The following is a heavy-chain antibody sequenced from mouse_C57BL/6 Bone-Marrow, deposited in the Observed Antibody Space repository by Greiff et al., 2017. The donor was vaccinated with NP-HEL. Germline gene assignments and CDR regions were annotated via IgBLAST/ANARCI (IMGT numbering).Heavy chain of an antibody. CDR1: GFTFSDAW. D-gene: IGHD2-4*01. CDR3: TLYYDYDGGFAY. CDR2: IRNKANNHAT. V-gene: IGHV6-6*01. J-gene: IGHJ3*01. Sequence: EVKVEESGGGLVQPGGSMTLSCAASGFTFSDAWMDWVRQSPEQGLEWVAEIRNKANNHATYYAEPVKGRFTISRDDSKSSVYLQMNSLRAEDTGIYYCTLYYDYDGGFAYWGQGTLVTVSA.